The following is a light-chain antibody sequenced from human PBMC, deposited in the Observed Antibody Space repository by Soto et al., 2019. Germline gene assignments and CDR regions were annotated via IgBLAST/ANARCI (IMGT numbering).Light chain of an antibody. V-gene: IGKV3-20*01. CDR3: QQYDSSPWT. CDR2: GAS. Sequence: ESVLTQSPGTLSLSPGERATLSCRASQRVSSSFLAWYQLKPGQAPRLLIYGASSRATGIPDRFRGSGSGTDFTLTISRLEPEDFAVYYCQQYDSSPWTFGQGTKVEIK. CDR1: QRVSSSF. J-gene: IGKJ1*01.